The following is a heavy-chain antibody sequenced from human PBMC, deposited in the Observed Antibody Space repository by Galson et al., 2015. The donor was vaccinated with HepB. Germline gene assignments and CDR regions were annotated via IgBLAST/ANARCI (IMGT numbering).Heavy chain of an antibody. J-gene: IGHJ3*01. CDR3: ARGYGNYLDAFDF. CDR1: GGSFSTYV. Sequence: SVKVSCKASGGSFSTYVIYWLRQAPGQGLEWMGGIIPRLNTPYHAQKFQGRVTFVADESTTTAFMDLSSLRPEDTAVYYCARGYGNYLDAFDFWGQGTVVTVSS. CDR2: IIPRLNTP. D-gene: IGHD5-24*01. V-gene: IGHV1-69*13.